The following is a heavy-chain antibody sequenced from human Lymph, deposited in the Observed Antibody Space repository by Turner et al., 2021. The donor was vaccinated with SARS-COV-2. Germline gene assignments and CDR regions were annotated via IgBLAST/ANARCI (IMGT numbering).Heavy chain of an antibody. CDR3: TTGWVTGTYGDYFDY. CDR1: GFTFSSGW. CDR2: IKSKLDDGTT. Sequence: EVQLVQSGGGLLKPGGSLRPSCAVSGFTFSSGWMTRVRQATGKGLEWVGRIKSKLDDGTTDYAAPVKGRFTISRDDSKNTLYLQMNSLKTEDTAVYFCTTGWVTGTYGDYFDYWGQGTLVTVSS. J-gene: IGHJ4*02. V-gene: IGHV3-15*01. D-gene: IGHD1-7*01.